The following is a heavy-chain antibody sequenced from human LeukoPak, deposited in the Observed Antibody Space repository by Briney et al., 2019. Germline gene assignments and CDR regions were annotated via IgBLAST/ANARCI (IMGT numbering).Heavy chain of an antibody. CDR3: ARRQHYGSGRGAFDI. V-gene: IGHV4-59*08. D-gene: IGHD3-10*01. Sequence: SETLSLTCTVSGGSISSYYWSWIRQPPGKGLEWIGYIYYSGSTNYNPSLKSRVTISVDTSKNQFSLKLSSVTAADTAVYYCARRQHYGSGRGAFDIWGQGTMVTLSS. CDR2: IYYSGST. J-gene: IGHJ3*02. CDR1: GGSISSYY.